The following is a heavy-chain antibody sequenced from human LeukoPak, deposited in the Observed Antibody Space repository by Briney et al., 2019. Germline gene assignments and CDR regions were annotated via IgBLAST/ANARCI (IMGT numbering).Heavy chain of an antibody. D-gene: IGHD6-19*01. J-gene: IGHJ3*02. CDR3: ARDSDSSGDAFDI. CDR2: INHSGST. CDR1: GGSFSGYY. V-gene: IGHV4-34*01. Sequence: SETLSLTCAVYGGSFSGYYWSWIRQHPGKGLEWIGEINHSGSTNYNPSLKSRVTISVDTSKNQFSLKLSSVTAADTAVYYCARDSDSSGDAFDIWGQGTMVTVSS.